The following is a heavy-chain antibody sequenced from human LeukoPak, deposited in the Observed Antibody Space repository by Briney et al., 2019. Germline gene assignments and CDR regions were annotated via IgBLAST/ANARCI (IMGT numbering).Heavy chain of an antibody. CDR2: ISGSGGST. CDR3: AKDPGDTYYYGSGGDAFDI. CDR1: GFTFSSYA. J-gene: IGHJ3*02. V-gene: IGHV3-23*01. Sequence: GGSLRLSCAASGFTFSSYAMSWVPQAPGKGLEWVSAISGSGGSTYYADSVKGWFTISRDNSKNTLYLQMNSLRAEDTAVYYCAKDPGDTYYYGSGGDAFDIWGQGTMVTVSS. D-gene: IGHD3-10*01.